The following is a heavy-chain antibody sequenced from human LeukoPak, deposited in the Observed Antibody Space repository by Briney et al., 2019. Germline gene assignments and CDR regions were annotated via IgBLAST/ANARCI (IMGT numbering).Heavy chain of an antibody. Sequence: SETLSLTCTVSRGSISPDHCAWIRQPPGKGLEWIEYIFYTGRARYNPSLEGRATLTVDMPKNQVSLKLGSVTAADTAMYYCARLVDGANTRVDSWGQGTLVTVSS. J-gene: IGHJ4*02. CDR3: ARLVDGANTRVDS. CDR1: RGSISPDH. V-gene: IGHV4-59*08. CDR2: IFYTGRA. D-gene: IGHD4/OR15-4a*01.